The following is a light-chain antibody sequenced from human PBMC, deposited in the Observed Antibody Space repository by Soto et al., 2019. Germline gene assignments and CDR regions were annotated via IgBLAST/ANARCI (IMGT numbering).Light chain of an antibody. CDR1: SGSVSTSYY. Sequence: QTVVTQEPSFSVSPGRTVTLTCGLSSGSVSTSYYPSWYQQTPGQAPRTLIYSTHTRSSGVPDRFSGSILVNKAALTITGVQADDESDYYCVLYMGSGIWVFGGGTKLTVL. CDR2: STH. J-gene: IGLJ3*02. V-gene: IGLV8-61*01. CDR3: VLYMGSGIWV.